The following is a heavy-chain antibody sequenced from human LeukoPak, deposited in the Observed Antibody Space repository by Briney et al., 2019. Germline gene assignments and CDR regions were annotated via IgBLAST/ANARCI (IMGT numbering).Heavy chain of an antibody. J-gene: IGHJ4*02. CDR3: ARVSMVRGYDY. D-gene: IGHD3-10*01. CDR2: ISGNGGST. V-gene: IGHV3-23*01. Sequence: GGSLRLSCATSGFTFTTYAMTWVRQAPGKGLEWVSAISGNGGSTYYADSVKGRFTVSRDNSKNTLYLQMNILRAEDTAVYYCARVSMVRGYDYWGQGTLVTVSS. CDR1: GFTFTTYA.